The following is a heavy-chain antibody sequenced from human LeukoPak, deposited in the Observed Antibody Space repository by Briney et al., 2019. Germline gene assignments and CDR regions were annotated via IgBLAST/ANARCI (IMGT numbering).Heavy chain of an antibody. CDR2: ISTSSSYI. V-gene: IGHV3-21*01. J-gene: IGHJ5*02. Sequence: GGSLRLSCAASEFIFSSYWMSWVRQAPGKGLEWVSSISTSSSYIYYADSVKGRFTISRHNAKNSVYLQMNSLRAEDTAVYYCARDSEGVTGTTSWFDPWGQGTLVTVSS. CDR1: EFIFSSYW. CDR3: ARDSEGVTGTTSWFDP. D-gene: IGHD1-7*01.